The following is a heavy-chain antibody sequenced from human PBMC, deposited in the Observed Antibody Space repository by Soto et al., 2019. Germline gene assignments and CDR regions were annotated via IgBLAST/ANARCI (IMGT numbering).Heavy chain of an antibody. Sequence: SETLSLTCAVSGASISSGGFSWSWIRQPPGKGLEWFGYTYHSGTTYYSPSLKSRVTISGDRSKNQFSLKLTSVTAADTAVYYCASQGGVCSGGSCYLYYYGMDVWGQGTTVTVSS. V-gene: IGHV4-30-2*01. D-gene: IGHD2-15*01. CDR1: GASISSGGFS. J-gene: IGHJ6*02. CDR3: ASQGGVCSGGSCYLYYYGMDV. CDR2: TYHSGTT.